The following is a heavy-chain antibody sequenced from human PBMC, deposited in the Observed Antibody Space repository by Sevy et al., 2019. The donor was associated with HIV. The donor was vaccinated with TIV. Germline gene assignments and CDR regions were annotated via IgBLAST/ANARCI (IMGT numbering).Heavy chain of an antibody. D-gene: IGHD6-25*01. J-gene: IGHJ3*02. CDR2: ISSGDNT. V-gene: IGHV3-23*01. CDR1: GFTFSSYA. CDR3: AKHYSSGAFDI. Sequence: GGSLRLSCAASGFTFSSYAVSWVRQAPGKGLEWVSAISSGDNTYYADPVKGRFTISRDNSKNTLYLQMNSLRAEDTAVYYCAKHYSSGAFDIWGQGTMVTVSS.